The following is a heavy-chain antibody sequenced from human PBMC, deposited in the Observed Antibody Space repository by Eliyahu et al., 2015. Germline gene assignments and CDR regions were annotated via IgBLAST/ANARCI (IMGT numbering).Heavy chain of an antibody. CDR3: ARSSLYGDPYFFAS. CDR1: EYTFPYRY. Sequence: QMQLVQSGAQMKKTGSSVKISCTASEYTFPYRYLXWVRQAPGQALEWMGWITIYNGNIDYAQKFRGRLTITRETSLSTAHMELGGLRPDDTATYYCARSSLYGDPYFFASWGQGTRVTVSS. V-gene: IGHV1-45*02. CDR2: ITIYNGNI. D-gene: IGHD3-3*01. J-gene: IGHJ4*02.